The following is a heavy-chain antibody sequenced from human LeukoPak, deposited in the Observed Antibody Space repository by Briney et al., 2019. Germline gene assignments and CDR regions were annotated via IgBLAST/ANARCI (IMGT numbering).Heavy chain of an antibody. CDR1: GGSFSGYY. V-gene: IGHV4-34*01. D-gene: IGHD4-17*01. J-gene: IGHJ4*02. Sequence: SETLSLTCAVYGGSFSGYYWSWIRQPPGKGLEWIGEINHSGSTNYNPSLKSRDTILVDTSKNQFSLKLSSVTAADTAVYYCARTTVTQYYFDYWGQGTLVTVSS. CDR3: ARTTVTQYYFDY. CDR2: INHSGST.